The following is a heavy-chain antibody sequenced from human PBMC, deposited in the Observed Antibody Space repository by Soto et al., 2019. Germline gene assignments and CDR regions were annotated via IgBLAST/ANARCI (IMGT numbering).Heavy chain of an antibody. D-gene: IGHD3-3*01. CDR3: AIEGLLRRGWFDP. V-gene: IGHV4-31*03. J-gene: IGHJ5*02. CDR2: IYYSGST. CDR1: GGSISSGGYY. Sequence: PSETLSLTCTVSGGSISSGGYYWSWIRQHPGKGLEWIGYIYYSGSTYYNPSLKSRVTISVGTSKNQFSLKLSSVTAADTAVYYCAIEGLLRRGWFDPWGQGTLVTVSS.